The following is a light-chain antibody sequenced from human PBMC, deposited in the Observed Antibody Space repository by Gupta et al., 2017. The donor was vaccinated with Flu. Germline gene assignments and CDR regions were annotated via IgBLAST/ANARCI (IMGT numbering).Light chain of an antibody. V-gene: IGKV3-11*01. CDR2: DTS. J-gene: IGKJ4*01. CDR3: QQSSSWPS. Sequence: ENVLTQSPATLSLSPGERATLSCRASQSVNSNLGWYQQNPGQAPRLLIYDTSDRAAGIPARFSGSGYGTDFDLTISSLESEDFAFYYCQQSSSWPSFGGGTKVEI. CDR1: QSVNSN.